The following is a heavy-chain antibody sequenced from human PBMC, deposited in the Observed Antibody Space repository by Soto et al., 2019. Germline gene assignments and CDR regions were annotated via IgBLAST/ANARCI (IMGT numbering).Heavy chain of an antibody. V-gene: IGHV1-18*04. CDR2: ISAYNGNT. J-gene: IGHJ6*02. D-gene: IGHD2-15*01. Sequence: ASVKVSCKASGYTFTSYGISWVRQAPGQGLEWMGWISAYNGNTNYAQKLQGRVTMTTDTSTSTAYMELRSLRSDDTAVYYWGRVGTVVADNSMDLWGQGTLVTVSS. CDR1: GYTFTSYG. CDR3: GRVGTVVADNSMDL.